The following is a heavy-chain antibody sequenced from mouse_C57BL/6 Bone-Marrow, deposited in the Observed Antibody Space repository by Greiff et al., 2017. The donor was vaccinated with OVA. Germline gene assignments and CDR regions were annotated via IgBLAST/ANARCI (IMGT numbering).Heavy chain of an antibody. V-gene: IGHV14-4*01. CDR1: GFNIKDDY. J-gene: IGHJ2*01. Sequence: EVMLVESGAELVRPGASVKLSCTASGFNIKDDYMHWVKQRPEQSLEWIGWIDPENGGTEYASKFQGKATITADTSSNTAYLQLSSLTSEDTAVDYCTSYGNLDYWGQGTTLTVSS. CDR3: TSYGNLDY. CDR2: IDPENGGT. D-gene: IGHD2-1*01.